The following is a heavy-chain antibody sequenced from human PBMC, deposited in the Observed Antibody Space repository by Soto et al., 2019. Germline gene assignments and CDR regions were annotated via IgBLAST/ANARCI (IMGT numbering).Heavy chain of an antibody. Sequence: GGSLRLSCAASGFTFSSYAMSWVRQAPGKGLEWVSAISGNGGNTYYADSVKGRFTISRDNSKNTLYLQMNSLRAEDTAVYYCAKGNYYDTSGYSWGQGTLVTVSS. CDR2: ISGNGGNT. D-gene: IGHD3-22*01. CDR3: AKGNYYDTSGYS. CDR1: GFTFSSYA. V-gene: IGHV3-23*01. J-gene: IGHJ4*02.